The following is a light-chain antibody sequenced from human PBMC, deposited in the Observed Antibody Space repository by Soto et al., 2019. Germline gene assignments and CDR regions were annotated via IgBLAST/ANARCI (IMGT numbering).Light chain of an antibody. CDR2: LGS. Sequence: DIVMTQSPLSLPVTPGEPASISCRSSQSLLHSNGKKYMDWYLQKPGQSPQLLIYLGSNRASGVPDRFNASGSGTDFTLKISRVEAEDVGVYYCMQALQTPITFGQGTRLEIK. V-gene: IGKV2-28*01. CDR3: MQALQTPIT. J-gene: IGKJ5*01. CDR1: QSLLHSNGKKY.